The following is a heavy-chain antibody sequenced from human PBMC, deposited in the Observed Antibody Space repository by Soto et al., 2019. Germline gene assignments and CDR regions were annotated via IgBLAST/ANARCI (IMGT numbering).Heavy chain of an antibody. CDR3: ARVSGSYYYGMDV. V-gene: IGHV4-4*02. CDR2: IYHSGST. J-gene: IGHJ6*02. Sequence: QVQLQESGPGLVKPSGTLSLTCAVSGGSISSSNWWSWVRQPPGKGLEWIGEIYHSGSTNYNPSLKRRVTISVDKSKNQFSLKLTSVTAADTAVYYCARVSGSYYYGMDVWGQGTTVTVSS. CDR1: GGSISSSNW. D-gene: IGHD1-26*01.